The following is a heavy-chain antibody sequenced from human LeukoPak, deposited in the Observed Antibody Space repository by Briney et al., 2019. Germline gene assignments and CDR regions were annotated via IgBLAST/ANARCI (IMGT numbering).Heavy chain of an antibody. CDR2: MNPNSGDT. CDR3: ARAPRQLSYYYGVDV. Sequence: ASVKVSCKASGYTLTSTEIMWVRQATGQGLEWMGWMNPNSGDTGYAQKFQGRVTMTRDTSTSTAYMELSRLRFEDTAVYYCARAPRQLSYYYGVDVWGQGTTVTVSS. D-gene: IGHD5-18*01. CDR1: GYTLTSTE. J-gene: IGHJ6*02. V-gene: IGHV1-8*01.